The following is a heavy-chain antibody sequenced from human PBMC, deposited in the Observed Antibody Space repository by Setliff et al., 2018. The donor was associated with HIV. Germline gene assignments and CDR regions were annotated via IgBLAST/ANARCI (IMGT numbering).Heavy chain of an antibody. Sequence: GGSLRLSCAASGFTFSSYCMHWVRQAPGKGLVWVSRIKSDGSYTSYADSAKGRFTISRDNAKNTLHLQMNSLRAEDTAVYYCVRGLAAAGGYAMDVWGQGTTVTVSS. D-gene: IGHD6-13*01. CDR3: VRGLAAAGGYAMDV. J-gene: IGHJ6*02. V-gene: IGHV3-74*01. CDR1: GFTFSSYC. CDR2: IKSDGSYT.